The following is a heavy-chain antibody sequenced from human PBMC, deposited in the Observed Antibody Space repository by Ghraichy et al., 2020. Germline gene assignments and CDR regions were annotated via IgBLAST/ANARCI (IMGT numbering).Heavy chain of an antibody. V-gene: IGHV4-34*01. J-gene: IGHJ6*02. CDR3: ASRPTPLLWFGEPHYGMDV. CDR2: INHSGST. Sequence: SETLSLTCAVYGGSFSGYYCNWIRQPPGKGLEWIGEINHSGSTNYNPSLKSRVTISVDTSKNQFSLKLSSVTAADTAVYYCASRPTPLLWFGEPHYGMDVWGQGTTVTVSS. D-gene: IGHD3-10*01. CDR1: GGSFSGYY.